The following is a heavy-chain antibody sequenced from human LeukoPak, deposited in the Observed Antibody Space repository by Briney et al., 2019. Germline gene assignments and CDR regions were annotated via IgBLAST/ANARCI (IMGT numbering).Heavy chain of an antibody. CDR1: GFTFSSYW. J-gene: IGHJ5*02. CDR3: ARDPSGSPVFDP. D-gene: IGHD3-10*01. V-gene: IGHV3-7*01. CDR2: IKQDGSVK. Sequence: GGSLRLSCAASGFTFSSYWMNWVRQAPGKGLEWVANIKQDGSVKNYVDSVKGRFTISSDNAKNSLFLQMNSLRAEDTAVYYCARDPSGSPVFDPWGQGTLVTVSS.